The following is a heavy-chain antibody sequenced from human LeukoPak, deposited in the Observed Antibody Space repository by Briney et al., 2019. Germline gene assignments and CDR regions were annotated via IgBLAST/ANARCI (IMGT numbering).Heavy chain of an antibody. J-gene: IGHJ4*02. CDR3: ASGIAAAGTSSY. V-gene: IGHV4-39*07. Sequence: SETLSLTCTVSGGSISTDNCYWGWIRQPPGKGLEWIGSIYYNGNTYYNPSLKSRVTISVDKSKNQFSLKLSSVTAADTAVYYCASGIAAAGTSSYWGQGTLVTVSS. CDR1: GGSISTDNCY. D-gene: IGHD6-13*01. CDR2: IYYNGNT.